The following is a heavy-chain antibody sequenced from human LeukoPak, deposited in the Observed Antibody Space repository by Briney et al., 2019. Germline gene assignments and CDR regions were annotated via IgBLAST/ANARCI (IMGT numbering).Heavy chain of an antibody. CDR2: ISTSSSYI. CDR3: AELGITMIGGV. D-gene: IGHD3-10*02. V-gene: IGHV3-21*01. CDR1: GFTFSSYS. Sequence: GGSLRLSCTASGFTFSSYSMNWVRQAPGKGLEWVSSISTSSSYIYYADSVKGRFTISRDNAKNSLYLQMNSLRAEDTAVYYCAELGITMIGGVWGKGTTVTISS. J-gene: IGHJ6*04.